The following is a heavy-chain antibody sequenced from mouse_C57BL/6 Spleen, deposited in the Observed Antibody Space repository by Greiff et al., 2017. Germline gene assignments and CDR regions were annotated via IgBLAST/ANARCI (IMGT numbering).Heavy chain of an antibody. CDR2: IDPENGDT. CDR3: TTFYDYLAWFAY. Sequence: VQLQQSGAELVRPGASVKLSCPASGFNIKDDYMHWVKQRPEQGLEWIGWIDPENGDTEYASKFQGKATITADTSSNTAYLQLSSLTSEDTAVYYCTTFYDYLAWFAYWGQGTLVTVSA. D-gene: IGHD2-4*01. J-gene: IGHJ3*01. V-gene: IGHV14-4*01. CDR1: GFNIKDDY.